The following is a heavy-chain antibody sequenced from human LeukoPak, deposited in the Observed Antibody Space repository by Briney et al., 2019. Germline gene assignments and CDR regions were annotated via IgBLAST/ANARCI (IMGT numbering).Heavy chain of an antibody. V-gene: IGHV4-59*01. D-gene: IGHD3-16*01. CDR3: ARFTPQGYGWGGYNRFDP. J-gene: IGHJ5*02. CDR2: IYYSGST. Sequence: SETLSLTCTVSGGSISSYYWNWIRQPPGKGLEWIGYIYYSGSTNYNPSLRSRVTISLDTSKNQFSLNLTSVTAADTAVYYCARFTPQGYGWGGYNRFDPWGQGTLVTVSS. CDR1: GGSISSYY.